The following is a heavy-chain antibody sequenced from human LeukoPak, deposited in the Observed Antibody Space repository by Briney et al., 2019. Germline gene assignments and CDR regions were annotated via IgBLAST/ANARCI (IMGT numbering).Heavy chain of an antibody. Sequence: QPGRSLRLSRAASGFTFSSYAMHWVRQAPGKGLEWVAVISYDGSNKYYADSVKGRFTISRDNSKNTLYLQMNSLRAEDTAVYYCARDRRGSFDYWGQGTLVTVSS. V-gene: IGHV3-30-3*01. CDR2: ISYDGSNK. CDR3: ARDRRGSFDY. CDR1: GFTFSSYA. J-gene: IGHJ4*02. D-gene: IGHD1-26*01.